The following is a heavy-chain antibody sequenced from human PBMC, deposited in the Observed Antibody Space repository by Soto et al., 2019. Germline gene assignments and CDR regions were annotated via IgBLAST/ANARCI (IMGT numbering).Heavy chain of an antibody. D-gene: IGHD3-3*01. CDR2: IYYSGST. V-gene: IGHV4-59*01. Sequence: LSLTCTVSGGSISSYYWSWIRQPPGKGLEWIGYIYYSGSTNYNPSLKSRVTISVDTSKNQFSLKLSSVTAADTAVYYCARSSITIFGVVSYFDYWGQGTLVTVSS. CDR1: GGSISSYY. CDR3: ARSSITIFGVVSYFDY. J-gene: IGHJ4*02.